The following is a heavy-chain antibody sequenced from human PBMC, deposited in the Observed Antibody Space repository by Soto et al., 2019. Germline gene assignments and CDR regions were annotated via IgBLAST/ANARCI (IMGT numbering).Heavy chain of an antibody. CDR3: ARGGRYDSFDI. Sequence: GGSLRLSCAASGFTFSSYSMNWVRQAPGKGLEWVSYISSSSSTIYYADSVKGRFTISRDNAKNSLYLQMHSLRAEDTALYSCARGGRYDSFDIWGQGTLVTVSS. J-gene: IGHJ3*02. CDR1: GFTFSSYS. V-gene: IGHV3-48*04. D-gene: IGHD1-26*01. CDR2: ISSSSSTI.